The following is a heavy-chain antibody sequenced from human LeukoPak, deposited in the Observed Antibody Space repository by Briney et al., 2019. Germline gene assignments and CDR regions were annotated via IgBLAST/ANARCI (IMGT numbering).Heavy chain of an antibody. CDR1: GFTFSSYS. Sequence: NPGGSLRLSCAASGFTFSSYSMNWVRQAPGKGLEWVSSISSGSSYIYYADSVEGRFTISRDNAKNSLYLQMNSLRAEDTAVYYCARDFTAGATDYWGQGTLVTVSS. CDR2: ISSGSSYI. D-gene: IGHD1-26*01. J-gene: IGHJ4*02. CDR3: ARDFTAGATDY. V-gene: IGHV3-21*01.